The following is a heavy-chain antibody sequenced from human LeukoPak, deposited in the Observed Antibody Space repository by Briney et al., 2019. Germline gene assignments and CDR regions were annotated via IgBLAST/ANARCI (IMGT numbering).Heavy chain of an antibody. CDR1: GGSFTGYY. J-gene: IGHJ4*02. Sequence: PSETLSLTCAVYGGSFTGYYWSWIRQPPGKGLEWIGEINHSGNTNYNPSLKSRVTISVDTSKNQFSLRLTSVTAADTAVYYCVRRGYSYGSWGQGTQVTVSS. D-gene: IGHD5-18*01. V-gene: IGHV4-34*01. CDR3: VRRGYSYGS. CDR2: INHSGNT.